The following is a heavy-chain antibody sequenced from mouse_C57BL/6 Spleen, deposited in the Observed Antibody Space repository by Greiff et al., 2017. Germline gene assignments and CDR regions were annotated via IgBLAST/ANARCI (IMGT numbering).Heavy chain of an antibody. D-gene: IGHD1-1*01. V-gene: IGHV5-17*01. J-gene: IGHJ1*03. CDR1: GFTFSDYG. CDR3: AREGTTVGYFDV. CDR2: ISSGSSTI. Sequence: EVKVVESGGGLVKPGGSLKLSCAASGFTFSDYGMHWVRQAPEKGLEWVAYISSGSSTIYYADTVKGRFTISRDNAKNTLFLQMTSLRSEDTAMYYCAREGTTVGYFDVWGTGTTGTVSS.